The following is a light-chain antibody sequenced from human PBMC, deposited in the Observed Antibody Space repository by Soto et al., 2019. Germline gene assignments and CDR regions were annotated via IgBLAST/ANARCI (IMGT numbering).Light chain of an antibody. V-gene: IGKV3-20*01. CDR2: DAS. CDR1: QSVSSSY. CDR3: QQYGSSGT. Sequence: EIVLTPSPGTLSLSPGERATLSCRASQSVSSSYLAWYQQKPGQAPRLLIYDASNRATGIPARFIVIGSGTDFTLPLSRLEPEDSAVDDCQQYGSSGTFGQGTKVDIK. J-gene: IGKJ1*01.